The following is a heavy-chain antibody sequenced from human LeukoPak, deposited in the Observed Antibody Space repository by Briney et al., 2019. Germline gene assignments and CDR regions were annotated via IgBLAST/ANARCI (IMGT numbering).Heavy chain of an antibody. CDR2: IYYSGST. CDR1: GGSISSSSYY. D-gene: IGHD5-12*01. V-gene: IGHV4-39*07. CDR3: ARDLNSGYAPLSYYFDY. J-gene: IGHJ4*02. Sequence: SETLSLTCTVSGGSISSSSYYWGWIRQPPGKGLEWIGCIYYSGSTYYNPSLRSRFTISVDTSKNQFSLKLSSVTAADTAVYYCARDLNSGYAPLSYYFDYWGQGTLVTVSS.